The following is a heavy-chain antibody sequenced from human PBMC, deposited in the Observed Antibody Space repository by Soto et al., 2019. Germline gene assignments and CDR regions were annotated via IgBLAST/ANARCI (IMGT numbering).Heavy chain of an antibody. J-gene: IGHJ4*02. D-gene: IGHD6-13*01. CDR3: ATVRSRWNIDY. CDR1: GGSISSDDHY. Sequence: QVQLQESGPGLVKPSQTLSLTCIVSGGSISSDDHYWSWIRQPPGKGLEWIGYIYYSGTTNSNPSLKSRLFISLDTSKNQVSLQLTSVTAADTAVYYCATVRSRWNIDYWGQGTLVTVSS. V-gene: IGHV4-30-4*01. CDR2: IYYSGTT.